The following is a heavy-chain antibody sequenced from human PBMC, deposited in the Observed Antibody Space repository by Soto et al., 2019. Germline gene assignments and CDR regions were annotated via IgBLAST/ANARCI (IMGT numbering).Heavy chain of an antibody. V-gene: IGHV4-39*01. J-gene: IGHJ4*02. D-gene: IGHD6-13*01. CDR3: ARRWHGSFDY. CDR1: GGSISSSSYY. CDR2: IYYSGST. Sequence: NPSETLSLTCTVSGGSISSSSYYWGWIRQPPGKGLEWIGSIYYSGSTYYNPSLKSRVTISVDTSKNQFSLKLSSVTAADTAVYYCARRWHGSFDYWGQGTLVTVSS.